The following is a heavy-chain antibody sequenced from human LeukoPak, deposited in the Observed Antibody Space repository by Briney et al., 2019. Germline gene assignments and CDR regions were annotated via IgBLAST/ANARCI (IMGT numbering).Heavy chain of an antibody. J-gene: IGHJ5*02. CDR1: GYTFTSYY. V-gene: IGHV1-46*01. CDR2: INPSGGST. D-gene: IGHD5-24*01. CDR3: ARRFRGYNWFDP. Sequence: ASVKVSCKASGYTFTSYYMHWVRQAPGQGLEWMGIINPSGGSTSYAQELQGRVTMTRDTSTSTVYMELSSLRSEDTAVYYCARRFRGYNWFDPWGQGTLVTVSS.